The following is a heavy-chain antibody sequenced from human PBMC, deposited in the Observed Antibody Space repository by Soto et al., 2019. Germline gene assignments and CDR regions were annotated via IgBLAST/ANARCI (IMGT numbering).Heavy chain of an antibody. D-gene: IGHD3-3*01. V-gene: IGHV4-39*01. CDR1: VGSISSSSYY. CDR2: IYYSGST. Sequence: SETLSVTCTVSVGSISSSSYYWGWILQPPGKGLEWIGSIYYSGSTYYNPSLKSRVTISVDTSKNQFSLKLSSVTAADTAVYYCARRWRGSLNWYFDLWGRGTLVTVSS. CDR3: ARRWRGSLNWYFDL. J-gene: IGHJ2*01.